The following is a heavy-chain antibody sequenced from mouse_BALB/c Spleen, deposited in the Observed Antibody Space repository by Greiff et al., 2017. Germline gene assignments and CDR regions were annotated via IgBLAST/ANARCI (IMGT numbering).Heavy chain of an antibody. CDR3: ARHYDYDWTWFAY. CDR1: GFSLTSYG. J-gene: IGHJ3*01. CDR2: IWAGGST. Sequence: QVQLQQSGPGLVAPSQSLSITCTVSGFSLTSYGVHWVRQPPGKGLEWLGVIWAGGSTNYNSALMSRLSISKDNSKSQVFLKMNSLQTDDTAMYYCARHYDYDWTWFAYWGQGTLVTVSA. V-gene: IGHV2-9*02. D-gene: IGHD2-4*01.